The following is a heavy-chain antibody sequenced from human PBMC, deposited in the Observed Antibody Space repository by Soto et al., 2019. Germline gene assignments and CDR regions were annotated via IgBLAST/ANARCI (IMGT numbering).Heavy chain of an antibody. Sequence: SETLSLTCAVYGGSFSGYYWGWIRQPPGKGLEWIGSIYYSGSTYYNPSLKSRVTISVDTSKNQFSLKLSSVTAADTAVYYCARHTSRAARPVEVWFDPWGQGTLVTVSS. J-gene: IGHJ5*02. V-gene: IGHV4-39*01. CDR1: GGSFSGYY. D-gene: IGHD6-6*01. CDR2: IYYSGST. CDR3: ARHTSRAARPVEVWFDP.